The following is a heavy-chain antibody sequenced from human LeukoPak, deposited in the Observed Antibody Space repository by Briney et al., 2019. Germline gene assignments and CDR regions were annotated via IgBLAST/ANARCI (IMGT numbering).Heavy chain of an antibody. Sequence: HPGGSLRLSCAASGFTFSSYEMNWVRQAPGKGLEWVSYISSSGSTIYYADSVKGRFTISRDNAKNSLYLQVNSLRAEDTAVYYCARAVVGATLGYWGQGTLVTVSS. CDR1: GFTFSSYE. CDR2: ISSSGSTI. J-gene: IGHJ4*02. V-gene: IGHV3-48*03. D-gene: IGHD1-26*01. CDR3: ARAVVGATLGY.